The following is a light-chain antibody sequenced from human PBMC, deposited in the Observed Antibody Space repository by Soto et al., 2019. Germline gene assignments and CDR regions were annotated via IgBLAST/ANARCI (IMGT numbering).Light chain of an antibody. Sequence: QPVLTLPPSVSGAPGQRVTISCTGSSSNIGAGYDVHWYQQLPGTAPKLLIYGNSNRPSGVPDRFSGSKSGTSASLAITGLQAEDEADYYCQSYDSSLSVGVFGGGTKLTVL. V-gene: IGLV1-40*01. CDR1: SSNIGAGYD. CDR2: GNS. CDR3: QSYDSSLSVGV. J-gene: IGLJ3*02.